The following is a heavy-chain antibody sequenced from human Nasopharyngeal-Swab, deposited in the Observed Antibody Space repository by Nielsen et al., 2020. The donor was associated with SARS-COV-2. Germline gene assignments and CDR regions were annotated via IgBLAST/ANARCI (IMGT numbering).Heavy chain of an antibody. Sequence: SETLSLTCTVSGGSINTYYWSWIRQPPGKGLEWIGYIHSSGTPNYNPSLKSRVTMSVDTSKNQFSLMLTSEIAADTAVYYCARDHSYYDSNGYYFDYWGLGTLVTVSS. J-gene: IGHJ4*02. CDR2: IHSSGTP. D-gene: IGHD3-22*01. CDR3: ARDHSYYDSNGYYFDY. V-gene: IGHV4-59*01. CDR1: GGSINTYY.